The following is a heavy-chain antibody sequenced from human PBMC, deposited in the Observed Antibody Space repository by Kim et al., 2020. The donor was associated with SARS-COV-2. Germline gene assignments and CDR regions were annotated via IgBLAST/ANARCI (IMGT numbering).Heavy chain of an antibody. J-gene: IGHJ6*02. CDR3: ARGGSPTDNYYYYYGMDV. D-gene: IGHD3-10*01. CDR1: GYTFTSYD. V-gene: IGHV1-8*01. Sequence: ASVKVSCKASGYTFTSYDINWVRQATGQGLEWMGWMNPNSGNTGYAQKFQGRVTMTRNTSISTAYMELSSLRSEDTAVYYCARGGSPTDNYYYYYGMDVWGQGTTVTVSS. CDR2: MNPNSGNT.